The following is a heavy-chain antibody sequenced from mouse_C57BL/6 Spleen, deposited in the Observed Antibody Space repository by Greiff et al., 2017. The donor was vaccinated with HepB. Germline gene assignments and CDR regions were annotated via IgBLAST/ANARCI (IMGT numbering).Heavy chain of an antibody. CDR2: IYPGSGST. V-gene: IGHV1-55*01. J-gene: IGHJ2*01. Sequence: QVQLQQSGAELVKPGASVKLSCKASGYTFTSYWITWVKQRPGQGLEWIGDIYPGSGSTNYNEKFKSKATLTVDTSSSTAYMQLSSLTSEDSAVYYCAREGYSNSYWGQGTTLTVSS. CDR3: AREGYSNSY. D-gene: IGHD2-5*01. CDR1: GYTFTSYW.